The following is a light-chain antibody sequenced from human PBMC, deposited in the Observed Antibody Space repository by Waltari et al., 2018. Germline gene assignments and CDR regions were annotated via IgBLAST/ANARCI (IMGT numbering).Light chain of an antibody. V-gene: IGLV2-23*02. Sequence: QSALTQPASVSGSPGQSITISCTGTSSDIGSYHFVSWYQHHPGKAPKLILYEVTKRHSGVSDRFSGSKSGNTASLTISGLQAEDDADYYCYSSAMSAFVVFGGGTKLTVL. CDR3: YSSAMSAFVV. J-gene: IGLJ3*02. CDR2: EVT. CDR1: SSDIGSYHF.